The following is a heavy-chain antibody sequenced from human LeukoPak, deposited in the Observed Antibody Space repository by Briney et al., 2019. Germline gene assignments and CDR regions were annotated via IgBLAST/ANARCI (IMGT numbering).Heavy chain of an antibody. CDR3: ASKDNWNPLGDFDY. Sequence: ASVKVSCKASGGTFSSYAISWVRQAPGQGLEWMGGIIPIFGTANYAQKFQGRVTITTDESTSTAYMELSSLRSEDTAVYYCASKDNWNPLGDFDYWGQGTLVTVSS. V-gene: IGHV1-69*05. J-gene: IGHJ4*02. CDR1: GGTFSSYA. CDR2: IIPIFGTA. D-gene: IGHD1-20*01.